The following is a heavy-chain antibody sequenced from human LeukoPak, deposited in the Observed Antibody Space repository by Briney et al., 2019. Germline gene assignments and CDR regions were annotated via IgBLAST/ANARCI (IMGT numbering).Heavy chain of an antibody. CDR1: GGTFSSYA. D-gene: IGHD3-3*01. J-gene: IGHJ6*03. V-gene: IGHV1-69*05. Sequence: SVKVSCKASGGTFSSYAISWVRRAPGQGLEWMGGIIPIFGTANYAQKFQGRVTITTDESTSTAYVELSSLRSEDTAVYYCARVNYDFWSGYYYYYYMDVWGKGTTVTVSS. CDR2: IIPIFGTA. CDR3: ARVNYDFWSGYYYYYYMDV.